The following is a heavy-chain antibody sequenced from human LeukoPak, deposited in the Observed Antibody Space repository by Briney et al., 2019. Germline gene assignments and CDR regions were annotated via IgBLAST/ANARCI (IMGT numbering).Heavy chain of an antibody. CDR2: IYYSGST. CDR1: GGSISSYY. V-gene: IGHV4-59*01. D-gene: IGHD3-10*01. J-gene: IGHJ6*03. Sequence: PSETLSLTCTVSGGSISSYYWSWIRQPPGKGLEWIGYIYYSGSTNYNPSLKSRVTISVDTSKNQFSLKLSSVTAADTAVYYCASDGIKGDYYYMDVWGKGTTVTVSS. CDR3: ASDGIKGDYYYMDV.